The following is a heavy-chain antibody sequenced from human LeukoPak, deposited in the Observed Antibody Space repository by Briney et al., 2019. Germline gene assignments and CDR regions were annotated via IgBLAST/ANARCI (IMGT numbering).Heavy chain of an antibody. CDR3: ARDKGSGYSYLNY. J-gene: IGHJ4*02. D-gene: IGHD5-18*01. V-gene: IGHV3-48*01. CDR2: ISSSSSTI. Sequence: GGSLRLSCAASGFTFSSYSMNWVRQAPGKGLKWVSYISSSSSTIYYADSVKGRFTISRDNAKNSLYLQMNSLRAEDTAVYYCARDKGSGYSYLNYWGQGTLVTVSS. CDR1: GFTFSSYS.